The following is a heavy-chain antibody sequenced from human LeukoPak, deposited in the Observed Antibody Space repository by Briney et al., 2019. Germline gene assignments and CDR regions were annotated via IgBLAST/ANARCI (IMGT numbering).Heavy chain of an antibody. J-gene: IGHJ4*02. CDR1: GYSLGKNYY. D-gene: IGHD3-16*01. CDR2: IYGTGST. Sequence: PSETLSLTCAVSGYSLGKNYYWGWIRQPPGKGLEWIGRIYGTGSTSYNPSLMKRVTMSVDTSKNHFSLKLTSVTAADTAVYYCARYDSRGSASTRFDYWGQGILVTISS. V-gene: IGHV4-38-2*01. CDR3: ARYDSRGSASTRFDY.